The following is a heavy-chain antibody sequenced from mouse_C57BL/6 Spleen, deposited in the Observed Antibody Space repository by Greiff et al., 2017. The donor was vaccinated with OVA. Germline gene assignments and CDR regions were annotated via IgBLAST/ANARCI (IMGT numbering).Heavy chain of an antibody. J-gene: IGHJ2*01. CDR1: GYTFTDYE. CDR2: IDPGTGGA. V-gene: IGHV1-15*01. Sequence: QVQLHQPGAELVRPGASVTLSCKASGYTFTDYEMHWVKQTPVPGLEWIGAIDPGTGGAAYNQKFKGKAILTADKSSSTAYMELRSLTSEDSAGYCWTRENGDWGKGTTLTVSS. CDR3: TRENGD.